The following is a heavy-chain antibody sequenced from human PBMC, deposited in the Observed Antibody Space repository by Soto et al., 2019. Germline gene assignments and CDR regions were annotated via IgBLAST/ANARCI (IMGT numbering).Heavy chain of an antibody. CDR3: ARDQSIAVEWYFDL. Sequence: QVQLVESGGGVVQPGRSLRLSCAASGFTFSSYGMHWVRQAPGKGLEWVAVIWYDGSNKYYADSVKGRFTISRDNSKNTLYLQMNSLRAEDTAVYYCARDQSIAVEWYFDLWGRGTLVTVSS. CDR1: GFTFSSYG. D-gene: IGHD6-19*01. J-gene: IGHJ2*01. V-gene: IGHV3-33*01. CDR2: IWYDGSNK.